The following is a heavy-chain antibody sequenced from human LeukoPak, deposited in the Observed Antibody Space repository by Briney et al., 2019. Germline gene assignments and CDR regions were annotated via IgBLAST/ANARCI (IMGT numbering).Heavy chain of an antibody. D-gene: IGHD4-23*01. CDR1: GGSISSYY. CDR2: IYATGST. V-gene: IGHV4-59*12. J-gene: IGHJ3*02. CDR3: ARDYLGGNPDAFDI. Sequence: SETLSLTCTVSGGSISSYYWSWIRQPPGKGLEWIGYIYATGSTNYNLSLNSRVTISVDTSKNQFSLKLSSVTAADTAVYYCARDYLGGNPDAFDIWGQGTMVTVSS.